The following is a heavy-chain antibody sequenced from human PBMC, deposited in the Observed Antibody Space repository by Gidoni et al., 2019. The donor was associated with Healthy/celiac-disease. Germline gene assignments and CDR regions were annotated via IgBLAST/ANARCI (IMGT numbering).Heavy chain of an antibody. J-gene: IGHJ6*02. CDR1: GFTFSSYG. D-gene: IGHD6-13*01. Sequence: QVQLVESGGGVVHPGRSLRLSCAASGFTFSSYGMPWVRQAPGKGLEWVAVIWYDGSNKYYADSVKGRFTISRDNSKNTLYLQMNSLRAEDTAVYYCARDRLSGDDSSSWLLPMDVWGQGTTVTVSS. CDR3: ARDRLSGDDSSSWLLPMDV. V-gene: IGHV3-33*01. CDR2: IWYDGSNK.